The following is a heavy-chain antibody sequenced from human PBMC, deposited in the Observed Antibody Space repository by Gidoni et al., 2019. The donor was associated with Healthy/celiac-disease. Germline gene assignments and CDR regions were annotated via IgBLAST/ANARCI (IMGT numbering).Heavy chain of an antibody. Sequence: QVQLVESGGGVVQPGRSLRLSCAVSGFTFSSYGMHWVRQAPGKGLEWVAVISFDGSNKYYADSVKGRFTISRDNSKNTLYLQMNSLRAEDTAVYYCARDRHCSSTSCYSDFQHWGQGTLVTVSS. J-gene: IGHJ1*01. V-gene: IGHV3-30-3*01. D-gene: IGHD2-2*01. CDR3: ARDRHCSSTSCYSDFQH. CDR2: ISFDGSNK. CDR1: GFTFSSYG.